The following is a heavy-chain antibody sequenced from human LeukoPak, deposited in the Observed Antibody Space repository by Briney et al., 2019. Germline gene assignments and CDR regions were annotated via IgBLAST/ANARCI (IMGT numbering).Heavy chain of an antibody. D-gene: IGHD4-17*01. Sequence: PSETLSLTCAVYGGSFGGYYWSWIRQPPGKGLEWIGEINHSGSTNYNPSLKSRVTISVDTSKNQFSLKLSSVTAADTAVYYCARAGLNGDVDYWGQGTLVTVSS. CDR1: GGSFGGYY. CDR3: ARAGLNGDVDY. V-gene: IGHV4-34*01. J-gene: IGHJ4*02. CDR2: INHSGST.